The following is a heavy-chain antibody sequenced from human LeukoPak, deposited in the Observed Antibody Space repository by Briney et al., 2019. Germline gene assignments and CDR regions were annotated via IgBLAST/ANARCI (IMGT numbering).Heavy chain of an antibody. CDR1: GYTLTELS. J-gene: IGHJ6*02. V-gene: IGHV1-24*01. CDR2: FDPEDGET. CDR3: ATVPGIAAAYSPYYYYGMDV. Sequence: ASVKVSCKVSGYTLTELSMHWVRQAPGKGLEWMGGFDPEDGETIYAQKFQGRVIMTEDTSTDTAYMELSSLRSEDTAVYYCATVPGIAAAYSPYYYYGMDVWGQGTTVTVSS. D-gene: IGHD6-13*01.